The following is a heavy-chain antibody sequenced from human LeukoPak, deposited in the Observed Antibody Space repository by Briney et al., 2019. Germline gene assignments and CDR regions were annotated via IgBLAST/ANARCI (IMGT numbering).Heavy chain of an antibody. Sequence: SVKVSCKASGGTFSSYAISWVRQAPGQGLEWMGGIIPIFGTANYAQKFQGRVTITADESTSTAYMELSSLRSEDTAVYYCAYGYNRPDYFDYWGQGTLVTVSS. CDR2: IIPIFGTA. J-gene: IGHJ4*02. CDR3: AYGYNRPDYFDY. CDR1: GGTFSSYA. D-gene: IGHD5-24*01. V-gene: IGHV1-69*13.